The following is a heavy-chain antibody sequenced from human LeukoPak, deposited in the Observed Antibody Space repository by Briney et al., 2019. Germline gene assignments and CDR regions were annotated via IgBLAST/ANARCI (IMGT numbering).Heavy chain of an antibody. CDR2: INHSGRT. Sequence: SETLSLTCAVSGVSLSGYYWGWIRQTPGKGLEWIGEINHSGRTNYNPSLKSRVTISVDTSKNQFSLKLSSVTAADTAVYYCARRGAGKKGYFDYWGQGTLVTVSS. CDR1: GVSLSGYY. D-gene: IGHD1-26*01. V-gene: IGHV4-34*01. J-gene: IGHJ4*02. CDR3: ARRGAGKKGYFDY.